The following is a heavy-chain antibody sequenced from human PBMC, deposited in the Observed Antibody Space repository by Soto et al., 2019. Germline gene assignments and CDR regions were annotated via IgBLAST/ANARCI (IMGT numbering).Heavy chain of an antibody. CDR2: ISYDGSDK. CDR1: EFTFSNYA. Sequence: QVQLVESGGGVVQPGRSLRLSCEASEFTFSNYAMHWVRQAPGKGLEWVAVISYDGSDKYYADSVKGRFTISRDNSKNTLYLQMNSLRAEDTAVYYCARDRYSSWQGYFDYWGQGTLVTVSS. J-gene: IGHJ4*02. CDR3: ARDRYSSWQGYFDY. V-gene: IGHV3-30-3*01. D-gene: IGHD6-13*01.